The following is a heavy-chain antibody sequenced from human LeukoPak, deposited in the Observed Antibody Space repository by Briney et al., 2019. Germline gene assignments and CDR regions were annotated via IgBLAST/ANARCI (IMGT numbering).Heavy chain of an antibody. V-gene: IGHV4-59*12. CDR2: IYYSGST. Sequence: SETLSLTCTVSGGSISSYYWSWIRQPPGKGLEWIGYIYYSGSTNYNPSLTSRVTISVDTSKNQFSLKLSSVTAADTAVYYCASIAVAGLTDYWGQGTLVTVSS. J-gene: IGHJ4*02. CDR3: ASIAVAGLTDY. CDR1: GGSISSYY. D-gene: IGHD6-19*01.